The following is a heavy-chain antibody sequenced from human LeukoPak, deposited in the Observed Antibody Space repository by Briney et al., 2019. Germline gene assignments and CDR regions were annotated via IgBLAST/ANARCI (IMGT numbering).Heavy chain of an antibody. D-gene: IGHD6-19*01. J-gene: IGHJ5*02. CDR1: GGSISSSSYY. Sequence: SETLSLTCTVSGGSISSSSYYWGWIRQPPGKGLEWIGNIHYSGSTQYNPSLKSRVTISADTSKNQFSLKLSSVTAADTAVYYCVRPPGIAVAWFDPWGQGTLVTVSS. V-gene: IGHV4-39*01. CDR3: VRPPGIAVAWFDP. CDR2: IHYSGST.